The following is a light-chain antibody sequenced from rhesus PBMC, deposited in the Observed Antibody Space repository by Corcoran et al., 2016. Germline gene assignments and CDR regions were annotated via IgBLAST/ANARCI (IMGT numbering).Light chain of an antibody. CDR2: GAS. CDR3: QQYNNWYS. CDR1: QSVRRY. J-gene: IGKJ2*01. Sequence: EIVMTQSPATLSLSPGERATLSCRASQSVRRYVAWYQQNPEQAPRLLIYGASSRATGIPYRVSGSGSGTDFTRIISSREPEEVGVYYCQQYNNWYSFGQGTKVEIK. V-gene: IGKV3S9*01.